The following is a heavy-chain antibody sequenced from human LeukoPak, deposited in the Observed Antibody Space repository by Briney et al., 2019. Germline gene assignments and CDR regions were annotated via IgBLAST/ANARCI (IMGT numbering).Heavy chain of an antibody. CDR2: ISGSGGST. D-gene: IGHD6-13*01. V-gene: IGHV3-23*01. J-gene: IGHJ3*02. CDR3: AKDRGSSWNHPDAFDI. Sequence: GGSLRLSCAASGFTFSSYWMSWVRQAPGKGLEWVSAISGSGGSTYYADSVKGRFTISRDNSKNTLYLQMNSLRAEDTAVYYCAKDRGSSWNHPDAFDIWGQGTMVTVSS. CDR1: GFTFSSYW.